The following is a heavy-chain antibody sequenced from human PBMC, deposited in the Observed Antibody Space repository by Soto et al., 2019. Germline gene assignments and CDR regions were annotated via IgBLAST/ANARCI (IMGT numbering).Heavy chain of an antibody. J-gene: IGHJ5*02. D-gene: IGHD3-16*02. Sequence: QVQLQESGPGLVKPSQTLSLSCSISGGSITSANYYWTWIRLFPGKGLEWIGYIYSIGTTHYNPSLKRRATISLSTSNNQASLGVNSATAAHTAVYYCARMAVHLGELSRNWFDPWGQGSLVTVSS. CDR3: ARMAVHLGELSRNWFDP. CDR1: GGSITSANYY. CDR2: IYSIGTT. V-gene: IGHV4-30-4*01.